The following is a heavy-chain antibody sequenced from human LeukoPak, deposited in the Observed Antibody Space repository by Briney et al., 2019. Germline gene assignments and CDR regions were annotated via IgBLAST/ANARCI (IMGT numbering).Heavy chain of an antibody. CDR3: AKRSGCYYY. D-gene: IGHD3-22*01. CDR1: GFTVSNNY. J-gene: IGHJ4*02. V-gene: IGHV3-53*04. CDR2: IYGGGST. Sequence: AGGSLRLSCVVSGFTVSNNYMKWVRQAPGKGLEWVSTIYGGGSTYYADSVRGRFTISRHNSKNTLYLQMDSLRAEDTAVYYCAKRSGCYYYWGQGTLVTVSS.